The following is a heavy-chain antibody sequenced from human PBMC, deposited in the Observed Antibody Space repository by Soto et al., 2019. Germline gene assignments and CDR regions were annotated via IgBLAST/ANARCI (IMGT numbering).Heavy chain of an antibody. CDR2: IYYXGST. V-gene: IGHV4-59*08. D-gene: IGHD5-18*01. J-gene: IGHJ4*02. CDR1: RGSITSYY. Sequence: PXXTLSLTCTVSRGSITSYYWSWIRQPPGKGLEWSGSIYYXGSTKYKTSIKXXVTISVDXXKNTFSLKLSSVTDAETAVYYCARGDTAMAPFDYWGQGTMVT. CDR3: ARGDTAMAPFDY.